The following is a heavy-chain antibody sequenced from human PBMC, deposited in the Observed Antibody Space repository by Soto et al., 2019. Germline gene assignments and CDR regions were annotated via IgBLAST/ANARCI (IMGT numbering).Heavy chain of an antibody. D-gene: IGHD1-26*01. CDR3: ARDRLLSGDWFYP. CDR1: GGSISSGDYY. CDR2: IYYNGHT. V-gene: IGHV4-30-4*01. J-gene: IGHJ5*02. Sequence: SETLSLTCTVSGGSISSGDYYWSWIRQPPGKGLEWIGYIYYNGHTYYTPSLKSRVSMSVDTSKNQFSLKLSSVTAADTAVYYCARDRLLSGDWFYPRGQGTLVTVPS.